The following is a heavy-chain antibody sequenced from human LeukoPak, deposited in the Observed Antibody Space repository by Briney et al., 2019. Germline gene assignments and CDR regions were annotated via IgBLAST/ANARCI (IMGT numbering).Heavy chain of an antibody. CDR3: AREARTYYFDY. J-gene: IGHJ4*02. CDR1: GFTFNTYS. Sequence: GSLRLSCAASGFTFNTYSMSWVRQPPGKGLEWIGYIYYSGSTNYNPSLKSRVTISVDTSKNQFSLKLSSVTAADTAVYYCAREARTYYFDYWGQGTLVTVSS. CDR2: IYYSGST. V-gene: IGHV4-59*01.